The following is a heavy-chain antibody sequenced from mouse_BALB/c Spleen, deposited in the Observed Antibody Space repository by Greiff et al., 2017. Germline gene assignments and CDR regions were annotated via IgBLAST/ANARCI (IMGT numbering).Heavy chain of an antibody. J-gene: IGHJ2*01. D-gene: IGHD2-4*01. CDR3: VRHVGDYDPYFDY. V-gene: IGHV10-1*02. Sequence: EVKLVESGGGLVQPKGSLKLSCAASGFTFNTYAMNWVRQAPGKGLEWVARIRSKSNNYATYYADSVKDRFTISRDDSQSMLYLQMNNLKTEDTAMYYCVRHVGDYDPYFDYWGQGTTLTVSS. CDR2: IRSKSNNYAT. CDR1: GFTFNTYA.